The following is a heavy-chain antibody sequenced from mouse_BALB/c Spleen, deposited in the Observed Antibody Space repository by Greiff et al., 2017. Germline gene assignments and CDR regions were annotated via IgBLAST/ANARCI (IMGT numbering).Heavy chain of an antibody. CDR3: AKHKGLKGYAMDY. CDR1: GFTFSSYY. CDR2: INSNGGST. D-gene: IGHD3-3*01. V-gene: IGHV5-6-2*01. J-gene: IGHJ4*01. Sequence: EVKLVESGGGLVKLGGSLKLSCAASGFTFSSYYMSWVRQTPEKRLELVAAINSNGGSTYYPDTVKGRFTISRDNAKNTLYLQMSSLKSEDTALYYCAKHKGLKGYAMDYWGQGTSVTVSS.